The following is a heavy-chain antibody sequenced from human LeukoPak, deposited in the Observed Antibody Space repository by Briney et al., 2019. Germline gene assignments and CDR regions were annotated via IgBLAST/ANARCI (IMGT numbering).Heavy chain of an antibody. V-gene: IGHV4-34*01. D-gene: IGHD2-2*02. CDR2: INHSGST. Sequence: SETLSLTCAVYGGSFSGYYWSWIRQPPGKGLEWIGEINHSGSTNYNPSLKSRVTISVDTSKNQFSLKLSSVTAADTAVYYCAIRRIRYCSSTSCYTGQPFDYWGRGTLVTVSS. J-gene: IGHJ4*02. CDR1: GGSFSGYY. CDR3: AIRRIRYCSSTSCYTGQPFDY.